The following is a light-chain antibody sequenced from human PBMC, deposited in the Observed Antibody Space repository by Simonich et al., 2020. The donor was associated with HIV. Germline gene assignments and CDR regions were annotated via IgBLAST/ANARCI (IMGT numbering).Light chain of an antibody. J-gene: IGKJ1*01. CDR1: QSVLYSSNNKNY. CDR3: QQYYSSPWT. Sequence: DIVMTQSPDSLAVSLGERATINCKSSQSVLYSSNNKNYLAWYQKKPGQPPKLLIYWASIREAGVPDRISGSVSGTDFTLTISSLQDEDVAVYYCQQYYSSPWTFGQGTKVEIK. V-gene: IGKV4-1*01. CDR2: WAS.